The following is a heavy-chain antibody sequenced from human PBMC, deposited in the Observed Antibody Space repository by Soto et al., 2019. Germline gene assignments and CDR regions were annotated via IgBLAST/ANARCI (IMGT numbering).Heavy chain of an antibody. CDR2: ISGSGGST. CDR1: GFTFSSYA. J-gene: IGHJ4*02. Sequence: LRLSCAAAGFTFSSYAMSWVRQAPGKGLEWVSDISGSGGSTYYADSVKGRVTISRDNSKNTLYLQMNSLRAEDTAVYYCAKGADRLSGFDYWGQGTLVTVSS. CDR3: AKGADRLSGFDY. V-gene: IGHV3-23*01. D-gene: IGHD2-2*01.